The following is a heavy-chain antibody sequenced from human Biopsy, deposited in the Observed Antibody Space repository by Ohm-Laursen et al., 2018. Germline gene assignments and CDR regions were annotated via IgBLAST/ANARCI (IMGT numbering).Heavy chain of an antibody. J-gene: IGHJ3*02. Sequence: SVKVSCKASGYTFTDYSLHWVRQAPGQGLERMGWVNPNSGATNYAQKFQGRVTMTSDTSISTAYIELRRLISDDTAVYFCARDRMVTIITLVRADTFDIWGQGTLVSVSS. V-gene: IGHV1-2*02. CDR1: GYTFTDYS. D-gene: IGHD3-10*01. CDR2: VNPNSGAT. CDR3: ARDRMVTIITLVRADTFDI.